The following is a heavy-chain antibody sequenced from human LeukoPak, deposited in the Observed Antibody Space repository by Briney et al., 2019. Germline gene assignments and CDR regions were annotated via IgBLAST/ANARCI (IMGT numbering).Heavy chain of an antibody. CDR2: INHSGST. J-gene: IGHJ4*02. CDR3: ARLGYSSSSG. D-gene: IGHD6-6*01. Sequence: PSETLSLTCTVSGGSISSYYWSWIRQPPGKGLEWVGEINHSGSTNYNPSLKSRVTISVDTSKNQFSLKLSSVTAADTAVYYCARLGYSSSSGWGQGTLVTVSS. V-gene: IGHV4-34*01. CDR1: GGSISSYY.